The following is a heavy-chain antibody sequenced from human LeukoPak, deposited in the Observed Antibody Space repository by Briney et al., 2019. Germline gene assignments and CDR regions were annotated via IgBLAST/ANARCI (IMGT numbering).Heavy chain of an antibody. D-gene: IGHD2-2*03. CDR1: GGTFSSYA. V-gene: IGHV1-69*04. CDR3: ARVVGYCSSTSCYGGRGRWFDP. J-gene: IGHJ5*02. CDR2: IIPILGIA. Sequence: ASVKVSCKASGGTFSSYAISWVRQAPGQGLEWMGRIIPILGIANYAQKFQGRVTITADKSTSTAYMELSSLRSEDTAVYYCARVVGYCSSTSCYGGRGRWFDPWGQGTLVTVSS.